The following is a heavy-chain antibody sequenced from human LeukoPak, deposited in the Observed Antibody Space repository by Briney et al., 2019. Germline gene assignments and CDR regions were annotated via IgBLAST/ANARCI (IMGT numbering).Heavy chain of an antibody. CDR1: GGSISSYY. CDR3: ARGSGYSYGPYDY. Sequence: SSETLSLTCTVSGGSISSYYWSWIRQPPGKGLEWIGYIYYSGSTNYNPSLKSRVTISVDTSKNQFSLKLSSVTAADTAVYYCARGSGYSYGPYDYWGQGTLVTVSS. V-gene: IGHV4-59*01. J-gene: IGHJ4*02. D-gene: IGHD5-18*01. CDR2: IYYSGST.